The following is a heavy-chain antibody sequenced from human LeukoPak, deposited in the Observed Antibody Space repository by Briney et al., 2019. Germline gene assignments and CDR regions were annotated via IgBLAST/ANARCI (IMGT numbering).Heavy chain of an antibody. J-gene: IGHJ3*02. D-gene: IGHD3-22*01. V-gene: IGHV3-30*02. CDR3: AKVIVVVRREAFDI. CDR2: IRYDGSNK. Sequence: GGSLRLSCAASGFTFSSYGMRWVRQAPGKGLEWVAFIRYDGSNKYYADSVKGRFTISRDNSKNTLYLQMNSLRAEDTAVYYCAKVIVVVRREAFDIWGQGTMVTVSS. CDR1: GFTFSSYG.